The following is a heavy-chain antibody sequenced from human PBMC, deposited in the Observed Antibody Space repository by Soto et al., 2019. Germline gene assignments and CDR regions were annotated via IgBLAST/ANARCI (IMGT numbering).Heavy chain of an antibody. CDR3: AHIVVAGLGYYFDY. Sequence: QITLKESGPTLVKPTQTLTLTCTFSWFSLSSTRMAVGWIRQPPGKALECLALIYWDDDKRYSPFLKSRLTITMDTAKNQVVLTISNMDPVDTARYYCAHIVVAGLGYYFDYWGKGTLVTVSS. CDR2: IYWDDDK. V-gene: IGHV2-5*02. J-gene: IGHJ4*02. D-gene: IGHD6-19*01. CDR1: WFSLSSTRMA.